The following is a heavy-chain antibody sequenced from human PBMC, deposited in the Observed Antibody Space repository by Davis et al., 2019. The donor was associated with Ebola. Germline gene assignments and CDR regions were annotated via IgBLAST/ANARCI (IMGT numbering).Heavy chain of an antibody. J-gene: IGHJ6*03. CDR2: ISWDGGST. CDR3: AKDMGDYYYYMDV. V-gene: IGHV3-43D*03. D-gene: IGHD3-16*01. CDR1: GFTFDDYA. Sequence: PGGFLRLSCAASGFTFDDYAMHWVRQAPGKGLEWVSLISWDGGSTYYADSVKGRFTISRDNSKNSLYLQMNSLRAEDTALYYCAKDMGDYYYYMDVWGKGTTVTVSS.